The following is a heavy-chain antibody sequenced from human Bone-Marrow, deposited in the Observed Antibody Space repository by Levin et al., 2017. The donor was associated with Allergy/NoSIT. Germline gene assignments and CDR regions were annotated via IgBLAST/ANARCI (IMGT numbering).Heavy chain of an antibody. J-gene: IGHJ4*02. CDR3: ARVSWPPGGSSSGGYYFDY. V-gene: IGHV3-7*01. D-gene: IGHD6-6*01. CDR2: IKQDGSEK. Sequence: GESLKISCAASGFTFSSYWMSWVRQAPGKGLEWVANIKQDGSEKYYVDSVKGRFTISRDNAKNSLYLQMNSLRAEDTAVYYCARVSWPPGGSSSGGYYFDYWGQGTLVTVSS. CDR1: GFTFSSYW.